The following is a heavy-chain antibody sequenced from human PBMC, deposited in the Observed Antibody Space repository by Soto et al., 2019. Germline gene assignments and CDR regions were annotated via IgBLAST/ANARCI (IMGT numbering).Heavy chain of an antibody. CDR1: GYTFTSYG. CDR2: ISAYNGNT. V-gene: IGHV1-18*01. D-gene: IGHD3-10*01. J-gene: IGHJ4*02. Sequence: QVQLVQSGAEVKKPGASVKVSCKASGYTFTSYGISWVRQAPGQGFEWMGWISAYNGNTNYAQKLQGRVTMTTDTATGPAYMKLRSLRADDTAVYYCAREYGSGSRFDYWGQGTLVTVSS. CDR3: AREYGSGSRFDY.